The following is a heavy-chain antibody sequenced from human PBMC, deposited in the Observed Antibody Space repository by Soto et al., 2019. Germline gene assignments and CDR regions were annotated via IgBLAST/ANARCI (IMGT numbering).Heavy chain of an antibody. Sequence: XQTLSLPCTVSRDSVTNYFWSWMRQPPGKGLEWIGHMYHGGRTNYSPSLKSRVTMSLDSSRNQFSLNLSSVTAADTAVYFCARDPGYCTNGVCPIFDFWGQGLLVTVSS. CDR2: MYHGGRT. CDR3: ARDPGYCTNGVCPIFDF. V-gene: IGHV4-59*02. D-gene: IGHD2-8*01. CDR1: RDSVTNYF. J-gene: IGHJ4*02.